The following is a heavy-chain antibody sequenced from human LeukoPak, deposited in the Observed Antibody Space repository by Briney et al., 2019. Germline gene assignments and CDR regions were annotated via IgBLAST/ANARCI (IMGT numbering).Heavy chain of an antibody. CDR3: TTVPYCGGDCYLLDY. V-gene: IGHV3-15*01. Sequence: AGSLRLSCAASGFTFSNAWMSWVRQAPGKGLEWVGRIKSKTDGGTTDYAAPVKGRFTISRDDSKNSLYLQMISLKTEDTAVYYCTTVPYCGGDCYLLDYWGQGTLVTVSS. J-gene: IGHJ4*02. CDR1: GFTFSNAW. CDR2: IKSKTDGGTT. D-gene: IGHD2-21*02.